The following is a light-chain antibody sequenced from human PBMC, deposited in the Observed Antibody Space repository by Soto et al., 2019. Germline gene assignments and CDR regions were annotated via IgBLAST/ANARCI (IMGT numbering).Light chain of an antibody. Sequence: QSVLTQTPSASRTPGQRVSISCSGSSSNIGINTVNWYQQLPGTAPKLLIHSNGHRPSGVPDRFSGSKSGTSASLAISGLQSEDEADYYCAAWDDRLNGWVFGEGTKLTVL. J-gene: IGLJ3*02. CDR2: SNG. CDR1: SSNIGINT. CDR3: AAWDDRLNGWV. V-gene: IGLV1-44*01.